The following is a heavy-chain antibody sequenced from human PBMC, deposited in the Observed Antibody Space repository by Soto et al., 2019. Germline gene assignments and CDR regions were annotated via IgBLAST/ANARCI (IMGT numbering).Heavy chain of an antibody. CDR1: AFTFNNYA. J-gene: IGHJ4*02. Sequence: GGSLRLSCAASAFTFNNYAMSWVRQAPGKGLEWVSCMGGSGRTTYYGDSVKGRFTISRDNANNTLFLQMNSLRAEDTAVYYCAKSRYSDSSGDFYDYWGQGTLVTVSS. CDR3: AKSRYSDSSGDFYDY. CDR2: MGGSGRTT. D-gene: IGHD3-22*01. V-gene: IGHV3-23*01.